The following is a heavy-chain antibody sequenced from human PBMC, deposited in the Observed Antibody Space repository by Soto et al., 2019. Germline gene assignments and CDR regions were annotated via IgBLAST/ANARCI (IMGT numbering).Heavy chain of an antibody. D-gene: IGHD5-12*01. CDR2: IWYDGSNK. Sequence: GWSLRLSCAASGFTCSSYGMHWVRQAPGKGLEWVAVIWYDGSNKYYADSVKGRFTISRDNSKNTLYLQMNSLRAEDTAVYYFARDCSGYPNLFAPRAQRTPVTVSA. CDR1: GFTCSSYG. CDR3: ARDCSGYPNLFAP. J-gene: IGHJ5*02. V-gene: IGHV3-33*01.